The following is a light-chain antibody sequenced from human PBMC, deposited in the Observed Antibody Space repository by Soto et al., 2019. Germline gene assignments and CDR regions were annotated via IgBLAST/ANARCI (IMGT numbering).Light chain of an antibody. CDR1: QSVSSSY. CDR2: GAS. CDR3: MQATKYPPYT. Sequence: EIVLTQSPGTLSLSPGERATLSCRASQSVSSSYLAWYQQKPGQAPRLLIYGASSRATGIPDRFSGSGAGTDFTLKISRVEPEDVGTYYCMQATKYPPYTFGQGTKLEIE. J-gene: IGKJ2*01. V-gene: IGKV3-20*01.